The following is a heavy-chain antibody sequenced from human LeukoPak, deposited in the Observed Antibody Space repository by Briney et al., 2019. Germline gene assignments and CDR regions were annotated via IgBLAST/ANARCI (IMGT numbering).Heavy chain of an antibody. D-gene: IGHD1-26*01. Sequence: GGSLRLSCAASGFILSTHGMHWVRQAPGKGLEWVAGMWYDGSREDYADSVKGRFTISRDMSKNTLNLQMSSLRVEDTAMFYCARHLSFGSLDFRGQGTLVTVSS. CDR3: ARHLSFGSLDF. CDR2: MWYDGSRE. CDR1: GFILSTHG. V-gene: IGHV3-33*01. J-gene: IGHJ4*02.